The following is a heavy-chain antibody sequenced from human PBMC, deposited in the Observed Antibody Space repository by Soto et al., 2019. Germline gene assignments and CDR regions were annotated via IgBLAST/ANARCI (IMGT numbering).Heavy chain of an antibody. D-gene: IGHD6-19*01. CDR1: GGTFSSYA. J-gene: IGHJ6*02. CDR3: ASRDSSGWSDYYYGMDV. V-gene: IGHV1-69*13. Sequence: SVKVSCKASGGTFSSYAISWVRQAPGQGLEWMGGIIPIFGTANYAQKFQGRVTITADESTSTAYMELSSLRSEDTAVYYCASRDSSGWSDYYYGMDVWGQGTTVTVPS. CDR2: IIPIFGTA.